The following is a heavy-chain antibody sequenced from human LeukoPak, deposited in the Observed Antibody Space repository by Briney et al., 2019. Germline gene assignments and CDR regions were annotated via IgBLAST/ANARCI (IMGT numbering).Heavy chain of an antibody. CDR1: GYTFTGYY. Sequence: ASVKVSCKASGYTFTGYYMHWVRQAPGQGLEWMGWINPNSGGTNYAQKFQGRVTMTRDTSISTAYMELSRLRSDDTAVYYCAREGYDYVWGSYRFSDYWGQGNLVTVSS. CDR2: INPNSGGT. CDR3: AREGYDYVWGSYRFSDY. V-gene: IGHV1-2*02. D-gene: IGHD3-16*02. J-gene: IGHJ4*02.